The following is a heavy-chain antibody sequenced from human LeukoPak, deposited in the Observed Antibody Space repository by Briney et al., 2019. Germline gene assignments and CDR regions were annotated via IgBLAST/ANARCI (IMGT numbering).Heavy chain of an antibody. CDR3: ARRGGRRSSGGYPRPGSLNWFDP. CDR2: INHSGST. Sequence: SETLSLTCAVYGGSFSGYYWSWIRQPPGKGLEWIGEINHSGSTNYNPSLKSRVTISVDTSKNQFSLKLSSVTAADTAVYYCARRGGRRSSGGYPRPGSLNWFDPWGQGTLVTVSS. J-gene: IGHJ5*02. V-gene: IGHV4-34*01. CDR1: GGSFSGYY. D-gene: IGHD3-10*01.